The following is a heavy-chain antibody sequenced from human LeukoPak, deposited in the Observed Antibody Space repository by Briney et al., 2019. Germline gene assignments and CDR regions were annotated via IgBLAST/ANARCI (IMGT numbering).Heavy chain of an antibody. D-gene: IGHD3-22*01. CDR2: IGTAGDT. Sequence: GGSLRLSCAASGFTFSSYDMHWVRQATGKGLEWVSAIGTAGDTYYPGSVKGRFTISRENAQNSLYLQMTSLRAGDRAVYYCARGGSSGSMIYWGQGTLVSVSS. CDR3: ARGGSSGSMIY. J-gene: IGHJ4*02. CDR1: GFTFSSYD. V-gene: IGHV3-13*01.